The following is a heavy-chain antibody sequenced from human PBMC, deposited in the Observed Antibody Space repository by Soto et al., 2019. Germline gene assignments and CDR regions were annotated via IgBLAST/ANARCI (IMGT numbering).Heavy chain of an antibody. J-gene: IGHJ4*02. CDR1: GGSISSYY. D-gene: IGHD5-18*01. CDR3: ARRYGSCFDY. CDR2: IYYRGRT. Sequence: QVQLQESGPGLVKPSETLSLPCSDSGGSISSYYWCWIRQPPGKGLEWIGYIYYRGRTNYNPSLKSRVPISGDTSNTQFSLKLSSGTAADTAVHYCARRYGSCFDYWGQGTLVTVSS. V-gene: IGHV4-59*08.